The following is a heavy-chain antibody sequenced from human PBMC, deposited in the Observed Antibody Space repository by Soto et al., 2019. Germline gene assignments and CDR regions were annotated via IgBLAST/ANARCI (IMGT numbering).Heavy chain of an antibody. CDR1: GFTFSSYG. CDR3: AKDDIRLELNYYYYMDV. Sequence: GGSLRLSCAASGFTFSSYGMHWVRQAPGKGLEWVAVISYDGSNKYYADSVKGRFTISRDNSKNTLYLQMTSLRAEDTAVYYCAKDDIRLELNYYYYMDVWGKGTTVTVSS. V-gene: IGHV3-30*18. J-gene: IGHJ6*03. CDR2: ISYDGSNK. D-gene: IGHD1-7*01.